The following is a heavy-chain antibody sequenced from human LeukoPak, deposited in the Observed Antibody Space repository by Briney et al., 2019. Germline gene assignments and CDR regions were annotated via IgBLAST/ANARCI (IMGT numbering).Heavy chain of an antibody. V-gene: IGHV3-21*01. CDR1: GFTFSSYS. J-gene: IGHJ4*02. Sequence: PGGSLRLSCAASGFTFSSYSMNWVRQAPGKGLEWVSSISSSSSYIYYADSVKGRFTISRDNAKNSLYLQMNSLRAEDTAVYYCARDTGYDYGVDFWGQGTLVTVSS. D-gene: IGHD4-17*01. CDR3: ARDTGYDYGVDF. CDR2: ISSSSSYI.